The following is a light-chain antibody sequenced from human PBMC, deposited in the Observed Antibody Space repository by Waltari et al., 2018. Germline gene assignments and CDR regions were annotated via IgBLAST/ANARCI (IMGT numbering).Light chain of an antibody. CDR2: GTS. CDR1: QSVSRS. J-gene: IGKJ1*01. Sequence: EIVLAQSPGTLSLSPGERATLSCRASQSVSRSLAWYLQKPGQAPRLLIYGTSIRATGIPDRFSGSGSGTDFSLTISRLESEDFAVYYCQHYVRLPATFGQGTKVEIK. V-gene: IGKV3-20*01. CDR3: QHYVRLPAT.